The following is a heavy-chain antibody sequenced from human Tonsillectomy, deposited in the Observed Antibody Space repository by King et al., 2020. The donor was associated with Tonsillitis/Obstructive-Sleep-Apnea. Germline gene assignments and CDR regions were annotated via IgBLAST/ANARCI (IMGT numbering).Heavy chain of an antibody. D-gene: IGHD3/OR15-3a*01. CDR1: GDSISSYY. Sequence: QLQESGPGLVKPSETLSLTCTVSGDSISSYYWSWLRQPPGKGLEWLGYIYHSGTANYNPSLKSRVTISIDTSRNQFSLNLRSLTAADTAVYYCARHVGLDYFDYWGKGTLVTVSS. J-gene: IGHJ4*02. CDR2: IYHSGTA. CDR3: ARHVGLDYFDY. V-gene: IGHV4-59*08.